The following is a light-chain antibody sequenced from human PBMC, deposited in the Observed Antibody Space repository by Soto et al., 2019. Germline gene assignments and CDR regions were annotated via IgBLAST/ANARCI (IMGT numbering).Light chain of an antibody. CDR1: QSISSW. J-gene: IGKJ1*01. CDR2: DAS. CDR3: QQYGSSPKT. V-gene: IGKV3D-20*01. Sequence: EIVLTQSPATLSLSPGERATITCRASQSISSWLAWYQQKPGLAPRLLIYDASSRATGIPDRFSGSGSGTDFTLTISRLEPEDFAVYYCQQYGSSPKTFGQGTKVDIK.